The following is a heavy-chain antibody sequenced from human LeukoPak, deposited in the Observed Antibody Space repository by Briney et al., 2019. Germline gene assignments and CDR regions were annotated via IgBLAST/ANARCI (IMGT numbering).Heavy chain of an antibody. V-gene: IGHV3-11*04. CDR2: IGSSDTTI. D-gene: IGHD2-2*01. CDR1: GFIFSDYY. CDR3: ARADCSSTSCYELDY. J-gene: IGHJ4*02. Sequence: GGSLRISCAGAGFIFSDYYMSWLRQAPGKGLEWVSYIGSSDTTIYYADSVKGRFTISRDNAQNSLYLQMNTLRADATAVYYCARADCSSTSCYELDYWGQGTLVTVSS.